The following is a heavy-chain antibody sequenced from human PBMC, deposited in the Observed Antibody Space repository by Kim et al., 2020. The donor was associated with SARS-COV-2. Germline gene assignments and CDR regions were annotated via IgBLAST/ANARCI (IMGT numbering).Heavy chain of an antibody. J-gene: IGHJ4*01. CDR1: SDSISSYD. CDR3: ARSEGRGSWRQRDY. D-gene: IGHD6-13*01. V-gene: IGHV4-59*01. Sequence: SETLSLTCSVSSDSISSYDWSWIRQLPGKELEWLGHIFYSGSTDYNPPLKSRVAISWDTSKNEFSLELTSVTPPATAVYYCARSEGRGSWRQRDYWG. CDR2: IFYSGST.